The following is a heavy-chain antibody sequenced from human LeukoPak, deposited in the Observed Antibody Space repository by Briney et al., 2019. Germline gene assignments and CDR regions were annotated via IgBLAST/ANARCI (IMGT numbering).Heavy chain of an antibody. CDR2: INPNSGGS. V-gene: IGHV1-2*02. D-gene: IGHD6-19*01. CDR1: GYTFTDYY. J-gene: IGHJ4*02. Sequence: RASVKVSCKASGYTFTDYYIHWVRQAPGQGLDWMAWINPNSGGSRFAQKFQDRVTMTRDTSISTAYMELSRLRSEDTAVYYCAREFFRGIEVAATVDYWGQGTLVTVSS. CDR3: AREFFRGIEVAATVDY.